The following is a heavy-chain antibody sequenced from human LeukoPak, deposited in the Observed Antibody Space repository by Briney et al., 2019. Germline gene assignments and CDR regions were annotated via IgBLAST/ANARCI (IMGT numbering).Heavy chain of an antibody. CDR3: ARGLTFGGVTNDAFGI. V-gene: IGHV1-46*01. CDR1: GYTFTSYY. J-gene: IGHJ3*02. D-gene: IGHD3-16*01. CDR2: INPTGGST. Sequence: ASVKVSCKASGYTFTSYYMNWVRQAPGQGLEWMGIINPTGGSTSYAQKFQGRVTMTRGTSTSTVYMELSSLRSEDTAVYYCARGLTFGGVTNDAFGIWGQGTMVTVSP.